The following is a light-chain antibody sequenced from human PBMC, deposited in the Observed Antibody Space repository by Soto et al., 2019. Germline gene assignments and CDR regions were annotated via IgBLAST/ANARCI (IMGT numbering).Light chain of an antibody. J-gene: IGKJ3*01. V-gene: IGKV1-27*01. CDR2: AAS. CDR1: QDISNY. CDR3: QNYNSAPFT. Sequence: DIPMTQSPSSLSASAGDRVTITCRASQDISNYLAWYQQKPGKVPKLLIYAASTLQSGVPPRFSGSGSGTDFTLTISSLQPEDVATYYCQNYNSAPFTFGPGTKVDVK.